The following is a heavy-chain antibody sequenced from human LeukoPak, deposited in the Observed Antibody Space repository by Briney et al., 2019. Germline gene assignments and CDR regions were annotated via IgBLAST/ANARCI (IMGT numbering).Heavy chain of an antibody. J-gene: IGHJ4*02. V-gene: IGHV1-69*01. D-gene: IGHD2-15*01. CDR1: GGTFSSYA. Sequence: SVKVSCEASGGTFSSYAISWVRQAPGQGLEWMGGIIPIFGTANYAQKFQGRVTITADESTSTAYMELSSLRSEDTAVYYCARVRDVYCSGGSCYNFDYWGQGTLVTVSS. CDR2: IIPIFGTA. CDR3: ARVRDVYCSGGSCYNFDY.